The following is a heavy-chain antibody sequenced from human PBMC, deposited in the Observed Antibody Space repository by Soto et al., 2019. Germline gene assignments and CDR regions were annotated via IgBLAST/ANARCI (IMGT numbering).Heavy chain of an antibody. CDR2: INHSGST. Sequence: SETLSLTCAVYGGSFSGYYWSWIRQPPGKGLEWIGEINHSGSTNYNPSLKSRVTISVDTSKNQFSLKLSSVTAADTAVYYCARVLVARARHSRMDVWGKGTTVTVSS. V-gene: IGHV4-34*01. J-gene: IGHJ6*03. CDR1: GGSFSGYY. D-gene: IGHD2-15*01. CDR3: ARVLVARARHSRMDV.